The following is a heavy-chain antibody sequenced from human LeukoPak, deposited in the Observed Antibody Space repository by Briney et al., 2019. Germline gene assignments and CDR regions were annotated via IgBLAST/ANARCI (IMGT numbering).Heavy chain of an antibody. CDR3: AKDRGTFEDY. D-gene: IGHD3-10*01. V-gene: IGHV3-23*01. CDR2: ISGSGGST. CDR1: GFTFSSYA. Sequence: PGGSLRLSCAASGFTFSSYAMSWVRQAPGKGLEWVSIISGSGGSTYYADSVKGRFTISRDNPKNTLYLQMNSLKAEDTALYYCAKDRGTFEDYWGQGTLVTVSS. J-gene: IGHJ4*02.